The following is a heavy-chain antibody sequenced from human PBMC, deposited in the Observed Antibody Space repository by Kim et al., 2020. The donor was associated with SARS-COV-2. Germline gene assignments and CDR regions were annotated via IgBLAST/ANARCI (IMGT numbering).Heavy chain of an antibody. Sequence: ADSVKGRFTISRDNAKNSLYLQMNSLSAEDTALYYCAKVHSSGWETFDYWGQGTLVTVSS. J-gene: IGHJ4*02. D-gene: IGHD6-19*01. V-gene: IGHV3-9*01. CDR3: AKVHSSGWETFDY.